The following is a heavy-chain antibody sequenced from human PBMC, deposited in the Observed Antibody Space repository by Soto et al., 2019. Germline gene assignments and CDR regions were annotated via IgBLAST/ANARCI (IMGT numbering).Heavy chain of an antibody. Sequence: QLQLQESCPGLVKPSETLSLTCTVSGGSISSSSYYWGWIRQPPGKGLEWIGSIYYSGSTYYNPSLKSRVTISVDTYKKQFALRRSSVTSADTAVYYCARRGFMGAPTIDDWGQGNLVTVSS. V-gene: IGHV4-39*01. J-gene: IGHJ4*02. CDR3: ARRGFMGAPTIDD. CDR2: IYYSGST. D-gene: IGHD1-26*01. CDR1: GGSISSSSYY.